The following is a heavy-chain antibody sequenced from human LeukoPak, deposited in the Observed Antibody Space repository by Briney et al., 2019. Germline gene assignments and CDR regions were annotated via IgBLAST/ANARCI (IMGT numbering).Heavy chain of an antibody. V-gene: IGHV3-7*03. CDR2: INPDGTEK. D-gene: IGHD6-19*01. Sequence: GGSLRLSCAASGFSFSNHWMIWVRQAPGKGLEWVATINPDGTEKRYVDSVKGRFTISRDNGKNSLYPQMSSLRAEDTAVYYCVRDDRGIAVGSRDHGAQGTLVTVSS. J-gene: IGHJ4*02. CDR3: VRDDRGIAVGSRDH. CDR1: GFSFSNHW.